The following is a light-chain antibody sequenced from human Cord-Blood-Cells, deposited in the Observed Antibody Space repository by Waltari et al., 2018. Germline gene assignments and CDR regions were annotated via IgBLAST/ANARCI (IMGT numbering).Light chain of an antibody. CDR3: QQYYSYPCT. CDR2: AAS. J-gene: IGKJ1*01. Sequence: AIRMTQSPSSLSASTGDRVTITCRASQGISSYLAWYQQKPGKAPKLLIYAASTLQSGVPARFSGSGSGTDFTLTISCLQPEDFATYYCQQYYSYPCTFGQGTKVEIK. V-gene: IGKV1-8*01. CDR1: QGISSY.